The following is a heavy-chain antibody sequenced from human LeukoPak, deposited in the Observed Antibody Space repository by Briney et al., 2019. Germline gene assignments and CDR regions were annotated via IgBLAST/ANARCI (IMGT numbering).Heavy chain of an antibody. V-gene: IGHV4-34*01. D-gene: IGHD3-10*01. CDR3: ARRGYGSGSYSALGMDV. Sequence: SETLSLTCAVYGGSFSGYYWSWIRQPPGKGLEWIGEINHSGSTNYNPSLKSRVTISVDTSKNQFSLKLSSVTAADTAVYYCARRGYGSGSYSALGMDVWGKGTTVTISS. CDR2: INHSGST. CDR1: GGSFSGYY. J-gene: IGHJ6*03.